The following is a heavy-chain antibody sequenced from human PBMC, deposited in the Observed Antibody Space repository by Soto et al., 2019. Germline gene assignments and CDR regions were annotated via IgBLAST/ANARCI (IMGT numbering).Heavy chain of an antibody. CDR1: GYTFTSYY. J-gene: IGHJ4*02. CDR3: ARVDRRRDGVYYFDY. Sequence: QVQLVQSGAEVKKPGASVKVSCKASGYTFTSYYMHWVRQAPGQGLEWMGIINPSGGSTSYAQKFQGRVTMTRDTSTSTVYMELSSLRSEDTAVYYCARVDRRRDGVYYFDYWGQGTLVTVSS. V-gene: IGHV1-46*03. D-gene: IGHD6-13*01. CDR2: INPSGGST.